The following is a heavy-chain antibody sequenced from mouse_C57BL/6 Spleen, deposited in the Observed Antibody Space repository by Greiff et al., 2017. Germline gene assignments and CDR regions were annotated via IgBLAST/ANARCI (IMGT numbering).Heavy chain of an antibody. Sequence: QVQLQQPGAELVMPGASVKLSCKASGYTFTSYWMHWVKQRPGQGLEWIGEIDPSDSYTNYNQKFKGKSTLTVDKSSSTAYMQLSRLTSEDSAVYYCANVTTVVAYYSAMDYWGQGTSVTVSS. D-gene: IGHD1-1*01. V-gene: IGHV1-69*01. CDR1: GYTFTSYW. CDR3: ANVTTVVAYYSAMDY. J-gene: IGHJ4*01. CDR2: IDPSDSYT.